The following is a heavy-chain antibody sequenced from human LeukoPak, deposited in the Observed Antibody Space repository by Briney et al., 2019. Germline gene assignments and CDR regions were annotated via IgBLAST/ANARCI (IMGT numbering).Heavy chain of an antibody. CDR1: GYTFTGYD. CDR3: ARGRVVAGGLYFDY. J-gene: IGHJ4*02. V-gene: IGHV1-8*01. D-gene: IGHD2-15*01. CDR2: MNPNSGNT. Sequence: ASVKVSCKSSGYTFTGYDINWVRQATGQGLEWMGWMNPNSGNTGYAQKFQGRVTMTRNTSISTAYMELSSLRSEDTAVYYCARGRVVAGGLYFDYWGQGTLVTVSS.